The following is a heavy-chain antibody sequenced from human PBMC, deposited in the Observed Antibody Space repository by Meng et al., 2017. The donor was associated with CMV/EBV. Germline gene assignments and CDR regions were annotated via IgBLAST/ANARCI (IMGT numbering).Heavy chain of an antibody. CDR2: IYSGGST. Sequence: GGSLRLSCAASGFTVSSNYMSWVRQAPGKGLEWVSVIYSGGSTYYADSVKGRFTISRDNSKNTLYLQMNSLRAEDTAVYYCARDGRFSDISSGLYRDKYYYYGMDVWGQGTTVTVSS. CDR1: GFTVSSNY. J-gene: IGHJ6*02. V-gene: IGHV3-53*01. CDR3: ARDGRFSDISSGLYRDKYYYYGMDV. D-gene: IGHD6-19*01.